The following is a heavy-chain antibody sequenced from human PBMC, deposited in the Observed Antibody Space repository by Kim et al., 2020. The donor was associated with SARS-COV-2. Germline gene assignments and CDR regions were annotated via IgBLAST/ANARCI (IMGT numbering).Heavy chain of an antibody. J-gene: IGHJ5*02. CDR2: IDPSDSYT. D-gene: IGHD3-10*01. Sequence: GESLKISCKGSGYSFTSYWISWVRQMPGKGLEWMGRIDPSDSYTNYSPSFQGHVTISADKSISTAYLLWSSLKASDTAMYYCARLGDTMVRGVLNWFDPWGQGTLVTVSS. CDR1: GYSFTSYW. CDR3: ARLGDTMVRGVLNWFDP. V-gene: IGHV5-10-1*01.